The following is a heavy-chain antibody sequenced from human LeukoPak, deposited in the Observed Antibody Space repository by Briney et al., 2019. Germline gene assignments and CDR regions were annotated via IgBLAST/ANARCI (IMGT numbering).Heavy chain of an antibody. CDR1: GFTFSSYG. J-gene: IGHJ4*02. CDR3: AKCYSSGWYGGYYFDY. Sequence: GGTLRLSCAASGFTFSSYGMSWVRQAPGKGLEWVSGISGSGGSTYYADSVKGRFTISRDNSKNTLYLQLNSLRAEDTAVYYCAKCYSSGWYGGYYFDYWGQGTLVTVSS. CDR2: ISGSGGST. D-gene: IGHD6-19*01. V-gene: IGHV3-23*01.